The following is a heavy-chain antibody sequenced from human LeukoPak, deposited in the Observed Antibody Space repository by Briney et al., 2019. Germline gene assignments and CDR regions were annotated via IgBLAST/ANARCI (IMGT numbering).Heavy chain of an antibody. D-gene: IGHD4-17*01. CDR2: INPYSGDT. CDR1: GYTFTGYY. V-gene: IGHV1-2*02. J-gene: IGHJ4*02. Sequence: GASVTVSFKCSGYTFTGYYMHWVRQPPGQGLEWMGWINPYSGDTNFAQKFHGRVTMTRDTSISTAYMELSRLRCEETAVYYGARAEENGDLLIDYWGQGTLVTVSS. CDR3: ARAEENGDLLIDY.